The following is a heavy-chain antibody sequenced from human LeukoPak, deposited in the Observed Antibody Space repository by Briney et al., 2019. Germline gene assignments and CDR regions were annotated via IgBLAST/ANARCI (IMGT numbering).Heavy chain of an antibody. V-gene: IGHV4-34*01. CDR2: INHSGST. CDR3: ARGTVRMVRRESTIDY. D-gene: IGHD3-10*01. J-gene: IGHJ4*02. Sequence: PSETLSLTCAVYGGSFSGYYWSWLRQPPGKGLEWIGEINHSGSTNYNPSLKSRVTISVDTSKNQFSLKLSSVTAADTAVYYCARGTVRMVRRESTIDYWGQGTLVTVSS. CDR1: GGSFSGYY.